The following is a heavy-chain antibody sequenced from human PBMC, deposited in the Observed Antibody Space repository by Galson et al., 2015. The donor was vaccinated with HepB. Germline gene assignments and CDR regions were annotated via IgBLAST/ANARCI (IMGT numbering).Heavy chain of an antibody. CDR1: GYTFTSYA. CDR3: ARTFTFGGVIVSYYFDY. CDR2: INAGNGNT. D-gene: IGHD3-16*02. Sequence: SVKVSCKASGYTFTSYAMHWVRQAPGQRLEWMGWINAGNGNTKYSQKFQGRVTITRDTSASTAYMELSSLRSEDTAVYYCARTFTFGGVIVSYYFDYWAREPWSPSPQ. J-gene: IGHJ4*02. V-gene: IGHV1-3*01.